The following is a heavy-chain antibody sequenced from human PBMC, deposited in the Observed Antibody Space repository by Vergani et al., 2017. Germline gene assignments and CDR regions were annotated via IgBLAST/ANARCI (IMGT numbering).Heavy chain of an antibody. Sequence: QVQLQESGPGLVKPSETLSLTCTVSGGSICSYYWSWIRQPAGKGLEWIGRFYTSGSTNYNPALESRVTISVDTSKNQFSLKLSSVTAAVTAVYYCSRGFYYDRSGYYYVYFDYWGQGTLVTVSS. CDR2: FYTSGST. V-gene: IGHV4-4*07. D-gene: IGHD3-22*01. J-gene: IGHJ4*02. CDR3: SRGFYYDRSGYYYVYFDY. CDR1: GGSICSYY.